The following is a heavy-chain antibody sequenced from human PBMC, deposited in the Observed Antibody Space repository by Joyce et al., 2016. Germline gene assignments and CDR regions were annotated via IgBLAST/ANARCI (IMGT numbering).Heavy chain of an antibody. CDR2: IESDGIRT. CDR3: IRDRPNSWFDP. J-gene: IGHJ5*02. D-gene: IGHD2/OR15-2a*01. CDR1: GFTFRSHW. V-gene: IGHV3-74*01. Sequence: EVQLVESGGGLVQPGGSLRFSCAASGFTFRSHWMDWVRQATGKGLFLVSYIESDGIRTNYADSVKGRCTISRDNAKNMLHLQMNNLRAEDTAVYFCIRDRPNSWFDPWGQGTLVTVSS.